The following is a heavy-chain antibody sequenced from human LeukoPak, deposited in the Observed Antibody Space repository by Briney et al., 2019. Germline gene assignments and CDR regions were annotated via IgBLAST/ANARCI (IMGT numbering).Heavy chain of an antibody. V-gene: IGHV1-2*02. Sequence: ASVKVSCKASVYTFTGYYMHWVRQAPGQGLEWMGWINPNSGGTNYAQKFQGRVTMTRDTSISTAYMELSRLRSDDTAVYYCARGGYTMVRGDYYGMDVWGQGTTVTVSS. CDR3: ARGGYTMVRGDYYGMDV. J-gene: IGHJ6*02. CDR2: INPNSGGT. D-gene: IGHD3-10*01. CDR1: VYTFTGYY.